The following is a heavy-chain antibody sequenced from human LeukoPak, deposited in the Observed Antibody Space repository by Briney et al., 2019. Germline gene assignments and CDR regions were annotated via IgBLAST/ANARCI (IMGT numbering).Heavy chain of an antibody. D-gene: IGHD3-22*01. V-gene: IGHV3-33*01. CDR2: IWYDGSNK. CDR3: AREGNGETYYDSSGYFY. Sequence: PGRSLRLSCAASGFTFSSYGMHWVRQAPGKGLEWVAVIWYDGSNKYYADSVKGRFTISRDNSKNTLYLQMNSLRAEDTAVYYCAREGNGETYYDSSGYFYWGQGTLVTVSS. CDR1: GFTFSSYG. J-gene: IGHJ4*02.